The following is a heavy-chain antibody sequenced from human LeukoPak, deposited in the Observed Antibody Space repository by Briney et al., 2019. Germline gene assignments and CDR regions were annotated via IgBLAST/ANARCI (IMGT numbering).Heavy chain of an antibody. CDR3: VPGMVRGVIFDP. Sequence: SETLSLTCTVSGGSISSSSYYWGWIRQPPGKGPEWIGSIYYSGSTYYNPSLKSRVTISVDTSKNQFSLKLSSVTAADTAVYYCVPGMVRGVIFDPWGQGTLVTVSS. D-gene: IGHD3-10*01. CDR2: IYYSGST. J-gene: IGHJ5*02. CDR1: GGSISSSSYY. V-gene: IGHV4-39*07.